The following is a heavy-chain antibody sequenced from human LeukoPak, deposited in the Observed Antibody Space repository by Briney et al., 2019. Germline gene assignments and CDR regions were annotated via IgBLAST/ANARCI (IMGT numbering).Heavy chain of an antibody. D-gene: IGHD4-23*01. Sequence: SETLSLTCAVYGGSFSGYYWSWIRQTPGKGQESIGEIHHSGSTNYNPSLKSRVTISVDTSMNQFSLKLSSMTAADTAVYYCARGGTAVIAPYAFDIWGQGTMVTVSS. CDR3: ARGGTAVIAPYAFDI. CDR1: GGSFSGYY. CDR2: IHHSGST. V-gene: IGHV4-34*01. J-gene: IGHJ3*02.